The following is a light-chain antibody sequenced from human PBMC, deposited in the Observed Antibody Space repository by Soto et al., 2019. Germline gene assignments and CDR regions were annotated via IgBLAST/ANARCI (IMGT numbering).Light chain of an antibody. CDR1: QAISNY. J-gene: IGKJ5*01. V-gene: IGKV1-39*01. CDR3: HQTYSHPLT. Sequence: DVQMTQSPSSLSASVGDRVTITCRSSQAISNYLNWYQQNPGKPPGVLIYGATNVQSGVPSRFSGSGSGTDFTLTISNLRPEDFATYYCHQTYSHPLTFGQGTRL. CDR2: GAT.